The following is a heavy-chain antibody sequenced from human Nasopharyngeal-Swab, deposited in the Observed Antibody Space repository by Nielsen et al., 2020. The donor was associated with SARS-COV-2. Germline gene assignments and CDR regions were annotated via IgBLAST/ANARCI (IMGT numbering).Heavy chain of an antibody. CDR3: ARGPYY. CDR2: ISSGGSTI. D-gene: IGHD3-16*01. J-gene: IGHJ4*02. V-gene: IGHV3-48*04. Sequence: GESLKISCAASGFAFSTYSMYWVRQAPGKGLEWLSYISSGGSTIYYADSVKGRFTISRDNAKNSMFLQMNGLRVEDTAIYYCARGPYYWGQGALVTVSS. CDR1: GFAFSTYS.